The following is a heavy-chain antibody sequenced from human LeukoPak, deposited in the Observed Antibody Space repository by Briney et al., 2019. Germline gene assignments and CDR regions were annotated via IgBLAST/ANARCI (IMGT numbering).Heavy chain of an antibody. J-gene: IGHJ4*02. CDR2: INPNSGGT. D-gene: IGHD3-16*02. CDR1: GYTFTGYY. CDR3: ARDLDYDYIWGSYRYFDY. V-gene: IGHV1-2*02. Sequence: GASVKVSCKASGYTFTGYYMHWVRQAPGQGLEWMGWINPNSGGTNYAQKLQGRVAMTTDTSTSTAYMDLRSLRSDDTAVYYCARDLDYDYIWGSYRYFDYWGQGTLVTVSS.